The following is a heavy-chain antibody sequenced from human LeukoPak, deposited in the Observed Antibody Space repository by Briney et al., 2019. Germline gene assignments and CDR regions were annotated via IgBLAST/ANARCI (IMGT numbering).Heavy chain of an antibody. Sequence: GGSLRLSCAASGFTFSSYDMSWVRQAPGSGLEWVSGITGSGGSTYYADSVKGRFTISRDNSKNTLYLQMNSLRAEDTAVYYCAKRASGSGTSLYYFDYWGQGTLVTVSS. CDR3: AKRASGSGTSLYYFDY. CDR2: ITGSGGST. D-gene: IGHD3-10*01. CDR1: GFTFSSYD. J-gene: IGHJ4*02. V-gene: IGHV3-23*01.